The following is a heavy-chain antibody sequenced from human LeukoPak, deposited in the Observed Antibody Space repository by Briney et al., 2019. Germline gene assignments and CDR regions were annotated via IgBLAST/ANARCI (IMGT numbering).Heavy chain of an antibody. CDR3: ARDGNYYDSSGPADY. V-gene: IGHV3-74*01. CDR2: INSDGIST. J-gene: IGHJ4*02. D-gene: IGHD3-22*01. CDR1: RFTFSRYW. Sequence: GGSLRLSCAASRFTFSRYWMHWVRQAPGKGLVWVSRINSDGISTSYADSVKGRFTISRDNAKNTLYLQMNSLRAEDTAVHYCARDGNYYDSSGPADYWGQGTLVTVSS.